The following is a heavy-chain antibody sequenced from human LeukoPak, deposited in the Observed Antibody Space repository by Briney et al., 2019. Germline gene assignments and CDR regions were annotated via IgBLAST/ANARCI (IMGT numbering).Heavy chain of an antibody. CDR1: GFTFSSYS. CDR3: ARDILVATIYGGGFDY. J-gene: IGHJ4*02. CDR2: ISSSSSTI. D-gene: IGHD5-12*01. V-gene: IGHV3-48*01. Sequence: GGSLRLSCAASGFTFSSYSMNWVRQAPGKGLEWVSYISSSSSTIYYADSVKGRFTISRDNAKNSLYLQMNSLRAEDTAVHYCARDILVATIYGGGFDYWGQGTLVTVSS.